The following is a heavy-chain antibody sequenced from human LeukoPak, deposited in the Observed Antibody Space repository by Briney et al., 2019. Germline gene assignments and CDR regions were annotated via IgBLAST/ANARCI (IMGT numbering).Heavy chain of an antibody. V-gene: IGHV1-18*01. Sequence: ASVPVSCKASGYTLTRYGISGVRPAPGREVAGMGCISAYNGNTNNEQKLQDRVTMTTSTSTSTAYMELRSLRSKDTAVYYCARGSYGSGSYYGYNWFDPWGQGTLVTVSS. CDR1: GYTLTRYG. J-gene: IGHJ5*02. CDR3: ARGSYGSGSYYGYNWFDP. D-gene: IGHD3-10*01. CDR2: ISAYNGNT.